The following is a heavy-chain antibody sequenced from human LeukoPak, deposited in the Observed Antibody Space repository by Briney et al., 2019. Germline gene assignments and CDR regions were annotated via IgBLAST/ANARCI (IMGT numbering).Heavy chain of an antibody. D-gene: IGHD6-19*01. CDR1: GYTFTGYY. CDR2: INPNSGGT. Sequence: ASVKVSCKASGYTFTGYYMHWVRQAPGQGLEWMGWINPNSGGTNYAQKFQGRVTMTRDTSISTAYMELTRLRSDDTAVCYCARLERSGPNYWGQGTLVTVSS. J-gene: IGHJ4*02. CDR3: ARLERSGPNY. V-gene: IGHV1-2*02.